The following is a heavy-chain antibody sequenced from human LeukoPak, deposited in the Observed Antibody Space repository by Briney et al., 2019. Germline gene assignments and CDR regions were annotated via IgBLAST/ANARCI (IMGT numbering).Heavy chain of an antibody. CDR1: GGSISGFH. Sequence: SETLSLTCTVSGGSISGFHWSWIRQPPGKGLEYIGDVFYSGGTNYNSSLKSRLTISVDTSRNQFSLKLTSVTAADTAVYYCARTVDLYYYDSSGYYYHWGQGTLVTVSS. J-gene: IGHJ5*02. CDR2: VFYSGGT. V-gene: IGHV4-59*08. D-gene: IGHD3-22*01. CDR3: ARTVDLYYYDSSGYYYH.